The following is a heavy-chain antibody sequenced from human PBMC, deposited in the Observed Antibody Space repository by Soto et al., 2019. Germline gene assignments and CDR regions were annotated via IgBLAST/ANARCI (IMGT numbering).Heavy chain of an antibody. V-gene: IGHV3-33*03. CDR3: ARAPYTGSYFDACDV. CDR2: IWYDGSNK. Sequence: GGSLRLSCAASGFSFSSYGMHWVRQAPGKGLDWVAVIWYDGSNKYYAESVKGRFTISRDNSKNTLYVQMNSLTVEDTAVYYYARAPYTGSYFDACDVWGQGTMVTVSS. J-gene: IGHJ3*01. CDR1: GFSFSSYG. D-gene: IGHD1-26*01.